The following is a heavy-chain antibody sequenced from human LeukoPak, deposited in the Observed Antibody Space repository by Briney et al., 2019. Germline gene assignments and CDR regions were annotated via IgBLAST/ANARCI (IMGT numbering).Heavy chain of an antibody. Sequence: GGSLRLSCAASGFTFSSYAMSWVRQAPGKGLEWVSAISGSGGSTYYADSVKGRFTISRDNSKNMLYLQMNSLRAEDTAVYYCADTVSNYQEYYFDYWGQGTLVTVSS. V-gene: IGHV3-23*01. CDR2: ISGSGGST. CDR1: GFTFSSYA. D-gene: IGHD4-11*01. CDR3: ADTVSNYQEYYFDY. J-gene: IGHJ4*02.